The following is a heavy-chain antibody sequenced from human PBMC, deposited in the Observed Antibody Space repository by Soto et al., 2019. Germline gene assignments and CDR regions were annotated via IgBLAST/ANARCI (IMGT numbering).Heavy chain of an antibody. D-gene: IGHD3-10*01. CDR3: ARKAESYGFDI. V-gene: IGHV1-69*13. Sequence: ASVKFSCKASGGTFSNYAINWVRQAPGQGLEWMGGFIPIFDAANYAQNFRGRVTITADESTSTAYMELGGLRSEDTAMYYCARKAESYGFDIWGQGTLVTVSS. CDR2: FIPIFDAA. CDR1: GGTFSNYA. J-gene: IGHJ3*02.